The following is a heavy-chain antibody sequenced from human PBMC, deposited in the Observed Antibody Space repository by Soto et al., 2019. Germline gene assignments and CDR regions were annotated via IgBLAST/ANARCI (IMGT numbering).Heavy chain of an antibody. CDR2: INHSGST. CDR3: ARAVVYYYGSGSYLRSTYGMDV. Sequence: PSETLSLTCAVYGGSLSGYYWSWIRQPPGKGLEWIGEINHSGSTNYNPSLKSRVTISVDTSKNQFSLKLSSVTAADTAVYYCARAVVYYYGSGSYLRSTYGMDVWGQGTTVTVSS. CDR1: GGSLSGYY. J-gene: IGHJ6*02. V-gene: IGHV4-34*01. D-gene: IGHD3-10*01.